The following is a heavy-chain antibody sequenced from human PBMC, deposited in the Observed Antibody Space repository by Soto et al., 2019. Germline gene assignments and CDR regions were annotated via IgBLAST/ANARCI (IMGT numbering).Heavy chain of an antibody. D-gene: IGHD2-2*01. Sequence: QPGGSLRLSCEDSGFTFRGHDMHWVRQAPGKGLEWVAVISSDGRDKYYADSVKGRFTISRDNSKNTLYLQMNSLRAEDTAVYYCAKDAIVVVQVAKRSYGMDVWGQGTAVTVSS. J-gene: IGHJ6*02. CDR1: GFTFRGHD. V-gene: IGHV3-30*18. CDR2: ISSDGRDK. CDR3: AKDAIVVVQVAKRSYGMDV.